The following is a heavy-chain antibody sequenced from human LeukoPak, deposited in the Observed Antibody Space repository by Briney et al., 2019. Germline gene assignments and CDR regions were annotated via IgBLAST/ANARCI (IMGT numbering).Heavy chain of an antibody. J-gene: IGHJ4*02. CDR1: GGSISTYS. CDR3: ARVRLVGYDILTGYYSFDY. D-gene: IGHD3-9*01. V-gene: IGHV4-59*01. Sequence: PSETLSLTCTVSGGSISTYSWSWLRQPPGKELEWIGYIYYSGNTDYNPSLKSRVTISVDTSKNQFSLKLSSVTAADTAVYYCARVRLVGYDILTGYYSFDYWGQGTLVTVSS. CDR2: IYYSGNT.